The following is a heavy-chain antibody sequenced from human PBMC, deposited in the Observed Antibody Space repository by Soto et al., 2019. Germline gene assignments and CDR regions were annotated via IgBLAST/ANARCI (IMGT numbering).Heavy chain of an antibody. Sequence: QVQLVQSGAEVKKPGSSVKVSCKASGGTFSSYAIIWVRQAPGQGLEWMGGIIPIFGTADYAQKFQGRVTITADESTSTAYMELSSLRSEDTAVYYCASHYDSSGYYYRGLDYWGQGTLVTVSS. J-gene: IGHJ4*02. V-gene: IGHV1-69*12. D-gene: IGHD3-22*01. CDR2: IIPIFGTA. CDR3: ASHYDSSGYYYRGLDY. CDR1: GGTFSSYA.